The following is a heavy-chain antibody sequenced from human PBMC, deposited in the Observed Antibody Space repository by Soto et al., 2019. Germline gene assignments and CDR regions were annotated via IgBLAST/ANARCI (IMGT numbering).Heavy chain of an antibody. Sequence: QVQLVQSGAEVKKPGASVRVSCKTSGYTFSSYGITWVRQAPGQGLGWMGWISGYNGNTEYAQSLQGRVTMTIDTSTSTAYMDLTSLRSEDTAIYYCARVYGSGSYSPGQYWGQGTLVNVSS. D-gene: IGHD3-10*01. CDR2: ISGYNGNT. V-gene: IGHV1-18*01. CDR3: ARVYGSGSYSPGQY. J-gene: IGHJ4*02. CDR1: GYTFSSYG.